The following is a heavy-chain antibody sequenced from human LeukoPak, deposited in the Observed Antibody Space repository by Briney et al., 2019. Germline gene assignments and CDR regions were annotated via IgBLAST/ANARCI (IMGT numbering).Heavy chain of an antibody. CDR3: ARAVAAAGTRGYFDY. CDR1: GYTFTSYA. J-gene: IGHJ4*02. CDR2: INTNTGNP. V-gene: IGHV7-4-1*02. D-gene: IGHD6-13*01. Sequence: ASVKVSCKASGYTFTSYAMNWVRQAPGQGLEWMGWINTNTGNPTYAQGFTGRFVFSLDTSVSTAYLRISSLKAEDTAVYYCARAVAAAGTRGYFDYWGQGTLVTVSS.